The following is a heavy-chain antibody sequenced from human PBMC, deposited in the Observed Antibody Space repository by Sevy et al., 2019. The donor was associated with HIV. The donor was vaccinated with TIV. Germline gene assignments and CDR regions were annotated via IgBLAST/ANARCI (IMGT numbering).Heavy chain of an antibody. Sequence: GGSLRLSCAASGFTFSSYAMSWVRQAPGKGLEWVSAISGSGGSTYYADSVKGRFTISRDNSKNTLYLQMNRLRAEDTAVYYCAKEYHPFWGVTDAFDIWGQGTMVTVSS. J-gene: IGHJ3*02. CDR1: GFTFSSYA. CDR2: ISGSGGST. V-gene: IGHV3-23*01. CDR3: AKEYHPFWGVTDAFDI. D-gene: IGHD3-10*01.